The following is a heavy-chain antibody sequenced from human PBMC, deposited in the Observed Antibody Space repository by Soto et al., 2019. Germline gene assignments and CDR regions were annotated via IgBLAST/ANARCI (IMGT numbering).Heavy chain of an antibody. CDR3: AKDTGRGGGSVFDY. V-gene: IGHV3-23*01. Sequence: EVQLLESGGGLVQPGGSLRLSCAPSGFIFSNYAMSWVRQARGKGLEWVSAISGSGADTYYTESVKGRFTISRDNFKNTLYLQMNSLIAEDTAVYSCAKDTGRGGGSVFDYWGQGTLVTVSS. CDR1: GFIFSNYA. D-gene: IGHD2-15*01. CDR2: ISGSGADT. J-gene: IGHJ4*02.